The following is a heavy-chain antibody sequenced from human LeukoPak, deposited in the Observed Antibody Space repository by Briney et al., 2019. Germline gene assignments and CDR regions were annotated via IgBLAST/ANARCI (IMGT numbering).Heavy chain of an antibody. CDR3: ARVPPPG. J-gene: IGHJ4*02. CDR2: IYSGGKV. CDR1: GFTVSSTY. Sequence: GGSLRLSCAASGFTVSSTYMSWVRQAPGKGLEWVSVIYSGGKVYYIDSVRGRFTISRDNAKNTLYLQMNSLRAEDTAVYYCARVPPPGWGQGTLVTVSS. D-gene: IGHD7-27*01. V-gene: IGHV3-53*01.